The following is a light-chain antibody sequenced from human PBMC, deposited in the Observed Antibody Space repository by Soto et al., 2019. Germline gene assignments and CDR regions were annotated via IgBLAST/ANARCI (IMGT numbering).Light chain of an antibody. V-gene: IGKV3-11*01. CDR2: QTS. CDR1: QYINTR. CDR3: HQRQSWPAT. Sequence: EIVLTQSAATLSSFPCDRVTLSCRASQYINTRLAWYQHRPGQAPRLLIYQTSIRAAGIPARFSASGSGTDFTLTISDVQPEDFALYYCHQRQSWPATFGQRSKVDIK. J-gene: IGKJ1*01.